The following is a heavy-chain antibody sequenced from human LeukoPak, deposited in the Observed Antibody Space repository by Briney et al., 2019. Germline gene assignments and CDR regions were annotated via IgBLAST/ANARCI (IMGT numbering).Heavy chain of an antibody. Sequence: GGSLRLSCAASGFTFSSYEMNGVRQAPGKGLEWVSYISSSGSTIYYADSVKGRFTISRDNAKNSLYLQMNSLRAEDTAVYYCAELGITMIGGVWGKGTTVTISS. D-gene: IGHD3-10*02. CDR1: GFTFSSYE. V-gene: IGHV3-48*03. J-gene: IGHJ6*04. CDR2: ISSSGSTI. CDR3: AELGITMIGGV.